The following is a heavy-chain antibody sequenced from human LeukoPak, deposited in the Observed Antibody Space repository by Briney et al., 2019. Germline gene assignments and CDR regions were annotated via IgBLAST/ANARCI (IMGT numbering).Heavy chain of an antibody. Sequence: GGSLRLSCAASGFTFSSYEMNGVRQAPGKGLEWVSYISSSGSTIYYADSVKGRFTISRDNAKNSLYLQMNSLRAEDTAVYYCAELGITMIGGVWGKGTTVTISS. D-gene: IGHD3-10*02. CDR1: GFTFSSYE. V-gene: IGHV3-48*03. J-gene: IGHJ6*04. CDR2: ISSSGSTI. CDR3: AELGITMIGGV.